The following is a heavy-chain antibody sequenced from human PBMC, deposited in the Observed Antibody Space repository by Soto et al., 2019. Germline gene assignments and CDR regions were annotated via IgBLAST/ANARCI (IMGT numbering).Heavy chain of an antibody. CDR1: GFTFSSYA. CDR2: ISGSGGST. D-gene: IGHD3-22*01. CDR3: AKDFTADSSGITVLDY. J-gene: IGHJ4*02. V-gene: IGHV3-23*01. Sequence: PGRSLRLSCAASGFTFSSYAMSWVRQAPGKWLEWVSAISGSGGSTYYADSVKGRFTISRDNSKNTLYLQMNSLRAEDTAVYYCAKDFTADSSGITVLDYWGQGT.